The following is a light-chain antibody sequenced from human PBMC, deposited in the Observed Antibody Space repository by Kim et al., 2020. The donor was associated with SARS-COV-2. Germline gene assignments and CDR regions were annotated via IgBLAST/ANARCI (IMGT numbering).Light chain of an antibody. CDR3: QVCDSNSDHQVV. CDR2: NYS. Sequence: TPRVPFAGTGIASKNIHCYRQKPGPAPVLVMYNYSDRTPRVPKPFSCSNSRNTATLTMSRSEAEDEADYYCQVCDSNSDHQVVFGRGTQLTVL. V-gene: IGLV3-21*04. CDR1: GIASKN. J-gene: IGLJ2*01.